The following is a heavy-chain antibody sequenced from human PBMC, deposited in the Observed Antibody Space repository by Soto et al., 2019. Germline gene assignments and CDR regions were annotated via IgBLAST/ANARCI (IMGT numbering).Heavy chain of an antibody. CDR1: GFPFNTYG. V-gene: IGHV3-30*18. J-gene: IGHJ6*02. CDR2: ISNDGTNT. CDR3: AKVLRADTTSSNFYYYSALGD. D-gene: IGHD6-6*01. Sequence: GGSLRLSCAASGFPFNTYGMHWVRQTPGKGLEWLAVISNDGTNTYYADSVKGRFTISRDNSKDTLFLQMNSLRGEDSAVYYCAKVLRADTTSSNFYYYSALGDWGQGTTVTVSS.